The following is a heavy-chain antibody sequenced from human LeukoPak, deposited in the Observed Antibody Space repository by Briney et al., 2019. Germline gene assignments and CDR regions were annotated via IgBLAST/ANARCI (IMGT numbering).Heavy chain of an antibody. CDR3: ARGIDCSSTSCYHP. CDR1: GFTFSSYS. J-gene: IGHJ5*02. CDR2: ISSSSSYI. Sequence: GGSLRLSCAASGFTFSSYSMNWVRQAPGKGLEWVSSISSSSSYIYYADSVKGRFTISRDNAKNSLYLQMNSLRAEDTAVYYCARGIDCSSTSCYHPWGQGTLVTVSS. V-gene: IGHV3-21*01. D-gene: IGHD2-2*01.